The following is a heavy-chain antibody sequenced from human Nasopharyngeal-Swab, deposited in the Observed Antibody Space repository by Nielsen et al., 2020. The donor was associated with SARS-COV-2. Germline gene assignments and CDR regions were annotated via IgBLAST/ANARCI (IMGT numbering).Heavy chain of an antibody. CDR2: ISAYNGNT. J-gene: IGHJ6*02. CDR3: ARMSFWGHDYGNLPQDYYGMDV. V-gene: IGHV1-18*01. D-gene: IGHD4-11*01. Sequence: WVRQAPGQGLEWMGWISAYNGNTNYAQKLQGRVTMTTDTSTSTAYMELRSLRSDDTAVYYCARMSFWGHDYGNLPQDYYGMDVWGQGTTVTVSS.